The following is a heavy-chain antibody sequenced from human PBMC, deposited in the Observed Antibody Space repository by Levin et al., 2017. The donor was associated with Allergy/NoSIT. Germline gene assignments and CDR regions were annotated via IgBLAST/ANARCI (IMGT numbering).Heavy chain of an antibody. D-gene: IGHD6-19*01. CDR1: GFTFSSYN. Sequence: KSGGSLRLSCAVSGFTFSSYNMHWVRQAPGMGLEWVSSISAGSDYIYYADSVRGRFTISRDNAKNSLYLQMSSLRAEDTAVYYCAGSADFNLITVAGITHRVYYFDNWGQGALVTVSS. CDR3: AGSADFNLITVAGITHRVYYFDN. J-gene: IGHJ4*02. V-gene: IGHV3-21*01. CDR2: ISAGSDYI.